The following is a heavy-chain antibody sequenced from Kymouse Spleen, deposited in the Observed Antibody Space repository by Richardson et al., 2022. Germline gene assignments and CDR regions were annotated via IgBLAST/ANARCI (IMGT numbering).Heavy chain of an antibody. D-gene: IGHD6-19*01. CDR2: INHSGST. V-gene: IGHV4-34*01. CDR1: GGSFSGYY. Sequence: QVQLQQWGAGLLKPSETLSLTCAVYGGSFSGYYWSWIRQPPGKGLEWIGEINHSGSTNYNPSLKSRVTISVDTSKNQFSLKLSSVTAADTAVYYCARWRYSSGWDYGMDVWGQGTTVTVSS. CDR3: ARWRYSSGWDYGMDV. J-gene: IGHJ6*02.